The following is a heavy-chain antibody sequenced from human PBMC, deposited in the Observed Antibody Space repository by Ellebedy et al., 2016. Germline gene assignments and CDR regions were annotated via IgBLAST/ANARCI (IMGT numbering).Heavy chain of an antibody. CDR3: VRELTYCGGDCLYL. V-gene: IGHV3-74*01. CDR2: IKSDGSLT. J-gene: IGHJ4*02. D-gene: IGHD2-21*02. Sequence: GESLKISCAASGFTFSNYWLHWVRQAPGKGLVWVSRIKSDGSLTSYANSVKGRFTISRDNAKNTLYLQMNSLRAEATAVYSCVRELTYCGGDCLYLWGQGTLVTVSS. CDR1: GFTFSNYW.